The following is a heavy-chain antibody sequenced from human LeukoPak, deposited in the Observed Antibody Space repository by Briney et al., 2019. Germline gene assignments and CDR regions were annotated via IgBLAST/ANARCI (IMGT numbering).Heavy chain of an antibody. CDR2: IRYDGSNK. CDR1: GFTFSSYG. V-gene: IGHV3-30*02. J-gene: IGHJ4*02. Sequence: PGGSLRLSCAASGFTFSSYGMHWVRQAPGKGLEWVAFIRYDGSNKYYADSVKGRFTISRDNSKNTLYLQMNSLRAEDTAVYYCAKEDGFGVVRYFDYWGQGTLVTVSS. D-gene: IGHD3-3*01. CDR3: AKEDGFGVVRYFDY.